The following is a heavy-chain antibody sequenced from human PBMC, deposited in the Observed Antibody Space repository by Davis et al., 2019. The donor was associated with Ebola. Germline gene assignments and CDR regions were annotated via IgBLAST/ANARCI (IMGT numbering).Heavy chain of an antibody. Sequence: ASVKVSCKASGYTFTSYYMHWVRQAPGQGMEWMGIINPSGGSTSYAQKFQGRVTMTRDTSTSTVYMELSSLRSEDTAVYYCARDPLAGCYYYGSGSRYYYYGMDVWGQGTTVTVSS. D-gene: IGHD3-10*01. CDR1: GYTFTSYY. CDR3: ARDPLAGCYYYGSGSRYYYYGMDV. V-gene: IGHV1-46*01. J-gene: IGHJ6*02. CDR2: INPSGGST.